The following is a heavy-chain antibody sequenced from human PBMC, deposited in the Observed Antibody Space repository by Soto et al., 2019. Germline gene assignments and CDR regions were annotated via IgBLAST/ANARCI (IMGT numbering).Heavy chain of an antibody. J-gene: IGHJ4*02. CDR2: IYPGDSDT. V-gene: IGHV5-51*01. CDR3: ARRGYYYDSSGSVEY. CDR1: GDSITSYG. D-gene: IGHD3-22*01. Sequence: GELKKNWYKGAGDSITSYGSGWIRKMPGKGLEWMGIIYPGDSDTRYSPSFQGQVTISADKSISTAYLQWSSLKASDTATYYCARRGYYYDSSGSVEYWGQGTLVTVSS.